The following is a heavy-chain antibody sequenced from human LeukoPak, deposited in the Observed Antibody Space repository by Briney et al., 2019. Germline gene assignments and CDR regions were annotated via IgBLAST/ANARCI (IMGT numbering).Heavy chain of an antibody. CDR1: GGSFSGYY. V-gene: IGHV4-34*01. D-gene: IGHD1-1*01. Sequence: SETLSLTCAVYGGSFSGYYWSWIRQPPGKGLEWIGEINHSGSTNYNPSLKSRVTISVDTSKNQFSLKLSSVTAADTAVYYCATSGTYGVTTFDYWGQGTLVTVSS. CDR3: ATSGTYGVTTFDY. J-gene: IGHJ4*02. CDR2: INHSGST.